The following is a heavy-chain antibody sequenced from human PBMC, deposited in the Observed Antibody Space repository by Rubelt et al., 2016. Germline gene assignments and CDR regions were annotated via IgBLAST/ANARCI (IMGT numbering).Heavy chain of an antibody. D-gene: IGHD1-26*01. Sequence: EVQLVESGGGLVQPGGSLRLSCAASGFTFSDYAMNWVRQSPGKGLEWVAYITGGSTTKYYADSVRGRFTISRDNAKNSLYLQMNSLRAEDTAIYYCTAGLAHAWELSGFWGQGTRVIVSS. CDR2: ITGGSTTK. CDR1: GFTFSDYA. J-gene: IGHJ4*02. CDR3: TAGLAHAWELSGF. V-gene: IGHV3-48*04.